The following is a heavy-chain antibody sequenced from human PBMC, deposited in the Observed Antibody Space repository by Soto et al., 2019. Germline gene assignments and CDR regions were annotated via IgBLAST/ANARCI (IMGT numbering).Heavy chain of an antibody. CDR3: ASGIPGDYYGSGSYYY. CDR2: IYYSGST. Sequence: SETLSLTCTVSGGSISSYYWSWIRQPPGKGLEWIGYIYYSGSTNYNPSLKSRVTISVDTSKNQFSLKLSSVTAADTAVYYCASGIPGDYYGSGSYYYWGQGTLVTVS. D-gene: IGHD3-10*01. J-gene: IGHJ4*02. CDR1: GGSISSYY. V-gene: IGHV4-59*08.